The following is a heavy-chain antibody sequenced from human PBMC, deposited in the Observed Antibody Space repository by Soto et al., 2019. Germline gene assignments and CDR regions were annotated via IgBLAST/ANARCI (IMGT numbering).Heavy chain of an antibody. CDR3: VRFQVVPVPTHTFDS. V-gene: IGHV3-23*01. CDR2: ISGSSGSI. J-gene: IGHJ4*02. Sequence: EVQLFESGGGLVQPGGSLRLSCVASGFTFSNDAMSWVRQAPGKGLEWVSGISGSSGSIFYADSVKGRFTISRDNSQNTLCLQMHGLTAADTAVYSCVRFQVVPVPTHTFDSWGLGTLVCVSP. D-gene: IGHD2-2*01. CDR1: GFTFSNDA.